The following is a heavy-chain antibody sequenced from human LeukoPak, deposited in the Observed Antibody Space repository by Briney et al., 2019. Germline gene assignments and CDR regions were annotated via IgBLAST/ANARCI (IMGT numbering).Heavy chain of an antibody. CDR2: ISANNNNT. V-gene: IGHV1-18*01. J-gene: IGHJ4*02. CDR3: ARALYHTFDY. CDR1: GYSFTTYG. Sequence: ASVTVSCTASGYSFTTYGISWVRQAPGQGLEWMGWISANNNNTDNVQKLQGRVTMTTDTSTSTAYMELRSLRSDDTAVYYCARALYHTFDYGGQGTLVTVSS. D-gene: IGHD2-2*01.